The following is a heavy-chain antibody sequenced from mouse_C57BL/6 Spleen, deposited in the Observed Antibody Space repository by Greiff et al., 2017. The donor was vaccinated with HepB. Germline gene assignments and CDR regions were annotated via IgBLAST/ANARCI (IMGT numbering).Heavy chain of an antibody. Sequence: VQLQQPGAELVMPGASVKLSCKASGYTFTSYWMHWVKQRPGQGLEWIGEIDPSDSYTNYNQKFKGKSTLTVDKSSSTAYMQLSSLTSEDSAVYYCARGTDYYAYFDYWGQGTTLTVSS. CDR1: GYTFTSYW. V-gene: IGHV1-69*01. D-gene: IGHD2-1*01. CDR3: ARGTDYYAYFDY. J-gene: IGHJ2*01. CDR2: IDPSDSYT.